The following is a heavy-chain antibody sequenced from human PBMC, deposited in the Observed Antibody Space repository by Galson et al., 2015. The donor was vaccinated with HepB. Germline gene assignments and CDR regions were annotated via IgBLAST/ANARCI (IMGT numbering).Heavy chain of an antibody. CDR2: ISAYNGNT. CDR1: GYSFTHHY. Sequence: SVKVSCKASGYSFTHHYIHWVRQAPGQGLEWMGWISAYNGNTNYAQKLQGRVTMTTDTSTSTAYMELRSLRSDDTAVYYCALKYSSSSGTFDYWGQGTLVTVSS. J-gene: IGHJ4*02. D-gene: IGHD6-6*01. V-gene: IGHV1-18*04. CDR3: ALKYSSSSGTFDY.